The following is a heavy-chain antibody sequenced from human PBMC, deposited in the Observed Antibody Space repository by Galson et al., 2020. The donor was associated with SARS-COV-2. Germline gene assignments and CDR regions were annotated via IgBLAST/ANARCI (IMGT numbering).Heavy chain of an antibody. D-gene: IGHD6-13*01. CDR1: GYSFTSYW. CDR3: ASSSSSWYSVWFDY. J-gene: IGHJ4*02. Sequence: KIGESMKISCKGSGYSFTSYWIGWVRQMPGKGLEWMGIIYPGDSDTRYSPSFQGQVTISADKSISTAYLQWSSLKAADTAMYYCASSSSSWYSVWFDYWGQGTLVTVSS. V-gene: IGHV5-51*01. CDR2: IYPGDSDT.